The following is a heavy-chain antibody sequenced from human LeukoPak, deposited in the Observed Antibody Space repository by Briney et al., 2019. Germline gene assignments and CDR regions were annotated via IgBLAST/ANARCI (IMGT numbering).Heavy chain of an antibody. CDR2: IYHSGST. CDR3: ARRDTAMAGVDY. D-gene: IGHD5-18*01. CDR1: GYSISSGYY. J-gene: IGHJ4*02. V-gene: IGHV4-38-2*02. Sequence: SETLSLTCTVSGYSISSGYYWGWIRQPPGKGLEWIGSIYHSGSTYYNPSLKSRVTISVDTSKNQFSLKLSSVTAADTAVYYCARRDTAMAGVDYWGQGTLVTVSS.